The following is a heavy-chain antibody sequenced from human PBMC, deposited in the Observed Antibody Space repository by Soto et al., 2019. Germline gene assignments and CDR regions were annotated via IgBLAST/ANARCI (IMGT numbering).Heavy chain of an antibody. D-gene: IGHD1-7*01. CDR2: TLYRSSKWYN. J-gene: IGHJ6*02. CDR1: GDSVSTNIAA. CDR3: ARDAAPTLNYPHGMDV. V-gene: IGHV6-1*01. Sequence: LSLTCAISGDSVSTNIAAWSWIRQSPSRGLEWLGRTLYRSSKWYNEYAVSVKSRMTINPDTSKNQFSLQLNSVTPEDTAVYYCARDAAPTLNYPHGMDVWGQGTAVTVSS.